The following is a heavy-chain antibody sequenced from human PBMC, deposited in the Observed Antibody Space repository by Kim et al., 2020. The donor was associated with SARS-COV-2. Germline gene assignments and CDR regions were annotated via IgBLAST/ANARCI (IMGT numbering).Heavy chain of an antibody. D-gene: IGHD3-16*01. V-gene: IGHV4-39*07. Sequence: SETLSLTCTVSGGSISSSSYYWGWIRQPPGKGLEWIGSIYYSGSTYYNPSLKSRVTISVDTSKNQLSLKLSSVTAADTAVYYCARDGGRLGYGMDVWGQGTTVTVSS. J-gene: IGHJ6*02. CDR2: IYYSGST. CDR3: ARDGGRLGYGMDV. CDR1: GGSISSSSYY.